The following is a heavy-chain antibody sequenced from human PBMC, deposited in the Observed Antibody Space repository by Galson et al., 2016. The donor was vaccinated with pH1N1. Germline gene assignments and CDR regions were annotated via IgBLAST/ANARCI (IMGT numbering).Heavy chain of an antibody. J-gene: IGHJ5*02. Sequence: SLRLSCAASGFTFSSFGMHWVRQAPGKGLEWVAVISYDGRNGYYADSVKGRFALSRDNSKNTMYMQMNSLRPEDTAMYYCAKATEFCRGGSCYANWFDPWGQGTLVTVSS. CDR3: AKATEFCRGGSCYANWFDP. D-gene: IGHD2-15*01. CDR2: ISYDGRNG. V-gene: IGHV3-30*18. CDR1: GFTFSSFG.